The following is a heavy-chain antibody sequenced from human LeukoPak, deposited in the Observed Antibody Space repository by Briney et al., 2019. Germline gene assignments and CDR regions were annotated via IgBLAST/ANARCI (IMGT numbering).Heavy chain of an antibody. Sequence: ASVKVSCKASGGTFSSYAISWVRQAPGQGLEWMGGIIPIFGTANYAQKFQGRVTITADESTGTAYMELSSLRSEDTAVYYCARADDYGDPSDYWGQGTLVTVSS. V-gene: IGHV1-69*13. CDR1: GGTFSSYA. CDR3: ARADDYGDPSDY. D-gene: IGHD4-17*01. J-gene: IGHJ4*02. CDR2: IIPIFGTA.